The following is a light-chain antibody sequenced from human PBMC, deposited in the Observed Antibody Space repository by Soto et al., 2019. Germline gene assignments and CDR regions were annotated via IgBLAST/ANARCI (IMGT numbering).Light chain of an antibody. V-gene: IGLV2-14*01. CDR3: CSFSTSGTHV. J-gene: IGLJ1*01. Sequence: QSVLTQPASVSGSPGQSITISCTGTSSDVGSYDFVSWHQQHPGQAPKLMIYDVNNRPSGVSSRFSGSKSGNTASLTISGLQADDEADYYCCSFSTSGTHVFGTGTKVTVL. CDR1: SSDVGSYDF. CDR2: DVN.